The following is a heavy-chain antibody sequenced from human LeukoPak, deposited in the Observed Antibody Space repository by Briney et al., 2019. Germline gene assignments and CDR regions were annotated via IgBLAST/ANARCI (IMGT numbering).Heavy chain of an antibody. Sequence: SETLSLTCTVSGGSISSYYWSWIRQPPGKGLEWIGYIYYSGSTNYNPSLKSRVTISVDTSKNQFSLKLSSVTAADTAVYYCARDPTEYYDSSGYYYSGWYFDLWGRGTLVTVSS. V-gene: IGHV4-59*01. CDR1: GGSISSYY. CDR3: ARDPTEYYDSSGYYYSGWYFDL. D-gene: IGHD3-22*01. CDR2: IYYSGST. J-gene: IGHJ2*01.